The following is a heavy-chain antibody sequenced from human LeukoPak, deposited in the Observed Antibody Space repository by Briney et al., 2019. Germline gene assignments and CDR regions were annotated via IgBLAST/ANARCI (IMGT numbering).Heavy chain of an antibody. D-gene: IGHD6-19*01. CDR3: ARLSSGWYYFDY. J-gene: IGHJ4*02. Sequence: PSETLSLTCADSGYSISSGYYWGWIRQPPGKGLEWIGSIYHSGSTYYNPSLKSRVTISVDTSKNQFSLKLSSVTAADTAVYYCARLSSGWYYFDYWGQGTLVTVSS. CDR1: GYSISSGYY. CDR2: IYHSGST. V-gene: IGHV4-38-2*01.